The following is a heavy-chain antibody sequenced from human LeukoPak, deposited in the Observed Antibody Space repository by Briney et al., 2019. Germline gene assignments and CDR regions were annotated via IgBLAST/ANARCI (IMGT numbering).Heavy chain of an antibody. D-gene: IGHD4-17*01. CDR2: INPNSGGT. CDR3: AKLDYGAVHDAFDI. J-gene: IGHJ3*02. CDR1: GYTFTGYY. V-gene: IGHV1-2*02. Sequence: ASVKVSCTASGYTFTGYYMHWVRQAPGQGLEWMGWINPNSGGTNYAQKFQGRVTMTRDTSISTAYMELSRLRSDDTAVYYCAKLDYGAVHDAFDIWGQGTMVTVSS.